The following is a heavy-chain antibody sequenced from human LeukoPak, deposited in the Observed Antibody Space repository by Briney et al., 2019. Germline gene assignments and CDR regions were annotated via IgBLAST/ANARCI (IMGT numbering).Heavy chain of an antibody. J-gene: IGHJ6*03. CDR1: GGSISSYY. CDR3: ARETSQKGAHYMDV. V-gene: IGHV4-59*01. Sequence: SGTLSPTCTVSGGSISSYYWSWIRQPPGKGLKWIGNIYYSGYTTYSPSLRSRVTISVDTSKNQFSLKLSSVTAADTAVYYCARETSQKGAHYMDVWGKGTTITISS. D-gene: IGHD3-16*01. CDR2: IYYSGYT.